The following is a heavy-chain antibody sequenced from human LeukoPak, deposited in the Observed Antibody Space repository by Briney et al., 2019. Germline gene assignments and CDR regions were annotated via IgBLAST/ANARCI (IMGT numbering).Heavy chain of an antibody. Sequence: ALVKVSCKASGYTFTGYYMHWVRQAPGQGLEWMGWINPNSGGTNYAQKFQGRVTMTRDTSISTAYVELSRLRSDDTAVYYCARDPRRYNWFDPWGQGTLVTVSS. J-gene: IGHJ5*02. CDR2: INPNSGGT. V-gene: IGHV1-2*02. CDR3: ARDPRRYNWFDP. CDR1: GYTFTGYY.